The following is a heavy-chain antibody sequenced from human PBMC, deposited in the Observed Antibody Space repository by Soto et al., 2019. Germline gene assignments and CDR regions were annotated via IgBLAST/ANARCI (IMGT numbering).Heavy chain of an antibody. CDR2: INAGNGNT. CDR1: GDTFTSYA. Sequence: ASVKVSCKASGDTFTSYAMHWVRQAPGQRLEWMGWINAGNGNTKYSQKFQGRVTITRDTSASTAYMELSSLRPEDTAVYYCARSIVVVTALDYWGQGTLVTVSS. V-gene: IGHV1-3*01. J-gene: IGHJ4*02. CDR3: ARSIVVVTALDY. D-gene: IGHD2-21*02.